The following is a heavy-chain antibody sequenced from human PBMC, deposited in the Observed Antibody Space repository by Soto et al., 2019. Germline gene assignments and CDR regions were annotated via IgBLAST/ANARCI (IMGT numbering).Heavy chain of an antibody. CDR1: GFTLSSYA. D-gene: IGHD3-10*01. Sequence: QVQLVESGGGVVQPGRSLRLSCAASGFTLSSYAMHWVRQAPGKGLEWVAVISYDGGNKYYADSVKGRFTISRDNSKNTRYLQINNLRAEDTAVYYCATPDYGSGSYPDYWGQGTLATVSS. J-gene: IGHJ4*02. CDR2: ISYDGGNK. V-gene: IGHV3-30-3*01. CDR3: ATPDYGSGSYPDY.